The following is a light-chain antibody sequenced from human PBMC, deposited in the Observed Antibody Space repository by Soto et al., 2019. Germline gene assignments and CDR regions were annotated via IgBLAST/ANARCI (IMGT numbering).Light chain of an antibody. J-gene: IGLJ1*01. V-gene: IGLV1-44*01. Sequence: QAVVTQPPSASGTPGQRVTISCSGSSSNIGSNAVNWYQQLPGTAPKLLIYNSNQRPSGVPDRFSGSKSGTSASLAISGLQSEDEADYYCAAWDDSLNAYVFGTGTKLTVL. CDR2: NSN. CDR1: SSNIGSNA. CDR3: AAWDDSLNAYV.